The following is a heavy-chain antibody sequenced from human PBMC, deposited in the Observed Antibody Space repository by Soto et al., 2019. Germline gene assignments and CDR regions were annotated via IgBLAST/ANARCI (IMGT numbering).Heavy chain of an antibody. Sequence: GGSLRLPCAASGFTFNTYAMSWVRQAPGQGLEWVSAISGSGFSTYYADSVKGRFSISSDSSKNTLFLQMNSLRADDTAVYFCATFTFGRPFDTWGQGTMVTVSS. CDR2: ISGSGFST. CDR3: ATFTFGRPFDT. V-gene: IGHV3-23*01. D-gene: IGHD3-16*01. J-gene: IGHJ3*02. CDR1: GFTFNTYA.